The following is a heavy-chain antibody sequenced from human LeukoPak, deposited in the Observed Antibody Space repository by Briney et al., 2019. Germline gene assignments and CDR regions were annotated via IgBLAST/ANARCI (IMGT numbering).Heavy chain of an antibody. V-gene: IGHV1-69*04. CDR2: IIPILGIA. Sequence: ASVKVSCKASGGTFSSYAISWVRQAPGQGLEWMGRIIPILGIANYAQKFQGRVTITADKSTSTAYMELSSLRSEDTAVYYCARIYTPYYGMDVWGQGTTVTVSS. D-gene: IGHD2-15*01. CDR3: ARIYTPYYGMDV. J-gene: IGHJ6*02. CDR1: GGTFSSYA.